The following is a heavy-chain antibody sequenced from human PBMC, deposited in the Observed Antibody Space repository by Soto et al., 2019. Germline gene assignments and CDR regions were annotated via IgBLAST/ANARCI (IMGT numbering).Heavy chain of an antibody. Sequence: SETLSLTCTVSGGSISSYYWSWIRQPPGKGLEWIGYIYYSGSTNYNPSLKSRVTISVDTSKNQFSLKLSSVTAADTAVYYCARGGSWGDYVYYYHYYMDVWGKGTTVTVSS. J-gene: IGHJ6*03. CDR1: GGSISSYY. CDR2: IYYSGST. D-gene: IGHD4-17*01. CDR3: ARGGSWGDYVYYYHYYMDV. V-gene: IGHV4-59*01.